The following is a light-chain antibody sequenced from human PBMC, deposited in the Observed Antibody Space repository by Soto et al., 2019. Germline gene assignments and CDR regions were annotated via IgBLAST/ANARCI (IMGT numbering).Light chain of an antibody. Sequence: EVVLTQSPGTLSVSPGERATLSCRASQSVSSTWLAWYQQKVGQAPRLLVYGASTRATGIPDRFTGSGSGTDFTLTISRLEPEDFAVYYCSHYGTSVPYTFGQGTKLEIK. V-gene: IGKV3-20*01. J-gene: IGKJ2*01. CDR3: SHYGTSVPYT. CDR2: GAS. CDR1: QSVSSTW.